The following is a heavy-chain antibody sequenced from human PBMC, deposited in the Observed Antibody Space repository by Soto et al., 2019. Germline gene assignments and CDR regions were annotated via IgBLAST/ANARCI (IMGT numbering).Heavy chain of an antibody. CDR3: ARDSRSGYYSHYYYGMDV. V-gene: IGHV1-18*01. CDR1: GYTFTSYG. Sequence: ASVKVSCKASGYTFTSYGISWVRQAPGQGLEWMGWISAYNGNTNYAQKLQGRVTMTTDTSTSTAYMELRSLRSDDTAVYYCARDSRSGYYSHYYYGMDVWGQGTTVTVSS. D-gene: IGHD3-3*01. J-gene: IGHJ6*01. CDR2: ISAYNGNT.